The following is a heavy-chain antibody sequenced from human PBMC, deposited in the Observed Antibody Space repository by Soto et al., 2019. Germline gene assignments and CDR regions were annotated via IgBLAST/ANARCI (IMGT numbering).Heavy chain of an antibody. D-gene: IGHD3-10*01. CDR2: NIPIFGTT. Sequence: QVQVVQSGVEVRRPGSSVKVSCKASGDTFNSCVISWVRQAPGQGLEWMGGNIPIFGTTDFAQRFQGRLTITTDESTTTAYMELSRLRSEDTATYYCAAELGFGKLSVVWGQGTTVIVSS. V-gene: IGHV1-69*01. J-gene: IGHJ6*02. CDR1: GDTFNSCV. CDR3: AAELGFGKLSVV.